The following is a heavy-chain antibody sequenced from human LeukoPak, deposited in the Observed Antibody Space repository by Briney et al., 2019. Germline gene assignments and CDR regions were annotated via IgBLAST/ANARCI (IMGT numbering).Heavy chain of an antibody. Sequence: GGSLRLSCAVSGFTFSSYAMSWVRQAPGKGLEWVSAISGSGGSTYYADSVKGRFTISRDNSKNTLYLQMNSLRAEDTAVYYCATNPHYYDSSGPFHWGQGTLVTVSS. J-gene: IGHJ4*02. CDR3: ATNPHYYDSSGPFH. CDR2: ISGSGGST. CDR1: GFTFSSYA. D-gene: IGHD3-22*01. V-gene: IGHV3-23*01.